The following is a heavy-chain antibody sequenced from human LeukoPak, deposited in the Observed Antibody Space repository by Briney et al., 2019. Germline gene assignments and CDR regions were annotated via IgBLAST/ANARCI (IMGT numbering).Heavy chain of an antibody. CDR3: ARAGYSNEGYSGYGHEDY. D-gene: IGHD5-12*01. V-gene: IGHV4-59*01. J-gene: IGHJ4*02. Sequence: PSETLSLTCSVSGGSMNSYYWSWIRQPPGKGLEWIGYIYYSGSTKYNPSLKSRVTISVDTSKNQFSLKLSSVTAADTAVYYCARAGYSNEGYSGYGHEDYWGQGTLVTVSP. CDR1: GGSMNSYY. CDR2: IYYSGST.